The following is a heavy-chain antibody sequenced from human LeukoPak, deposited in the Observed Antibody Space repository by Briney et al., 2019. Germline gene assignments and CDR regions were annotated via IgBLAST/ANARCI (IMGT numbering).Heavy chain of an antibody. Sequence: SETLSLTCTVSGGSISSYYWSWIRQPAGKGLEYIGRIYSSGNSNYNPSLESRVTMSVDKSKNQISLRLSSVTAADAAVYYCARGDYYATSGYSYWYFDVWGRGTLVTVSS. J-gene: IGHJ2*01. D-gene: IGHD3-22*01. V-gene: IGHV4-4*07. CDR3: ARGDYYATSGYSYWYFDV. CDR1: GGSISSYY. CDR2: IYSSGNS.